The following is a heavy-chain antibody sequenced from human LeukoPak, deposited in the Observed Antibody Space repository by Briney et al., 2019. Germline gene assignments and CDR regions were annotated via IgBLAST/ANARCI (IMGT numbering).Heavy chain of an antibody. CDR2: IYYSGST. J-gene: IGHJ4*02. Sequence: PSETLSLTCTVSGGSISSSSYYWGWIRQPPGKGLEWIGSIYYSGSTYYNPSLKSRVTISVDTSKNQFSLKLSSVTAADTAVYYCARDGYSSSAPYWGQGTLVTVSS. CDR3: ARDGYSSSAPY. CDR1: GGSISSSSYY. D-gene: IGHD6-6*01. V-gene: IGHV4-39*07.